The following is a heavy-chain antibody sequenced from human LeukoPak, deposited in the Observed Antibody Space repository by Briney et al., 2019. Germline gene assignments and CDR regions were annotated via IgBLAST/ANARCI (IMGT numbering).Heavy chain of an antibody. CDR1: GGTFSSYA. CDR3: AVCGRGYQLLYNYYYYYYMDV. CDR2: IIPIFGTA. Sequence: ASVKVSCQASGGTFSSYAISWVRQAPGQGLEWMGGIIPIFGTANYAQKFQGRVTITTDESTSTAYMELSSLRSEDTAVYYCAVCGRGYQLLYNYYYYYYMDVWGKGTTVTVSS. V-gene: IGHV1-69*05. J-gene: IGHJ6*03. D-gene: IGHD2-2*02.